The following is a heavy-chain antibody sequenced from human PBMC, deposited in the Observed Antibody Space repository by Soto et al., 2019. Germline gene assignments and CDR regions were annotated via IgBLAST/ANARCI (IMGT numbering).Heavy chain of an antibody. CDR1: GGSISSSRNY. CDR3: ASLEFH. CDR2: IYYSGST. D-gene: IGHD3-10*01. Sequence: SETLSLTCTVSGGSISSSRNYWGWIRQPPGKGLEWIGNIYYSGSTYYNPSLKSRVTISVDTSKIQFSLKLTSVTAADTAVYYCASLEFHWGQGSLVTVSS. J-gene: IGHJ4*02. V-gene: IGHV4-39*01.